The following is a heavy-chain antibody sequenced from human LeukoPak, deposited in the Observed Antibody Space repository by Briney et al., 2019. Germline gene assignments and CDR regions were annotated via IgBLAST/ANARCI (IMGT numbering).Heavy chain of an antibody. CDR2: IYPGDSDT. J-gene: IGHJ6*02. CDR3: ARHYDIYDYYGMDV. D-gene: IGHD3-9*01. Sequence: GESLKISCKGSGYGFTSYWIGWGRPMPGKGLGWMGIIYPGDSDTRYSPSFQGQVTISADKSISTAYLQWSSLKASDTAMYYCARHYDIYDYYGMDVWGQGTTVTVSS. CDR1: GYGFTSYW. V-gene: IGHV5-51*01.